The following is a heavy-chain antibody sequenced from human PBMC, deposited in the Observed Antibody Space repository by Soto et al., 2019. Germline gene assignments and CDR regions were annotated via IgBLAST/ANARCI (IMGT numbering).Heavy chain of an antibody. CDR3: ARQLGYSYGPLDN. CDR2: IYYSGST. Sequence: SETLSLTCTVSGGSIYNYFFNWIRQSPGKGLEWIGYIYYSGSTNYSPSLRSRVTISVDMSKNQFTLKLRSVTAADTAVYYCARQLGYSYGPLDNWGQGTLVTVSS. V-gene: IGHV4-59*08. CDR1: GGSIYNYF. D-gene: IGHD5-18*01. J-gene: IGHJ4*02.